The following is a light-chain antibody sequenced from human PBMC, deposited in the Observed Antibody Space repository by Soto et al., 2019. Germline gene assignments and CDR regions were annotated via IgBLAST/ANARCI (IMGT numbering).Light chain of an antibody. CDR1: QSISSW. Sequence: DIQMTQSPSTLSASVGDRVTITCRASQSISSWLAWYQQKSGKAPKLLIYDASSLQSGVPSRFSGSGSGTDVTLTISSLQPEDFATYYCQQSYSTPQTFGQGTKVDIK. J-gene: IGKJ1*01. CDR3: QQSYSTPQT. V-gene: IGKV1-39*01. CDR2: DAS.